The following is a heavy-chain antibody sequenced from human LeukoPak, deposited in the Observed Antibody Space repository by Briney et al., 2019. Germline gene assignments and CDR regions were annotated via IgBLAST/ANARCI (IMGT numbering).Heavy chain of an antibody. CDR2: IYGGGTT. J-gene: IGHJ4*02. V-gene: IGHV3-53*01. Sequence: PGGSLRLSCAASGFTVSSHYMSWVRQAPGKGLEWVSLIYGGGTTYYADSVKGRFTISSDNSKNTLYLQMNSLRAEDTAVYYCARGMGSSWYYFDYWGQGTLVTVSS. CDR1: GFTVSSHY. D-gene: IGHD6-13*01. CDR3: ARGMGSSWYYFDY.